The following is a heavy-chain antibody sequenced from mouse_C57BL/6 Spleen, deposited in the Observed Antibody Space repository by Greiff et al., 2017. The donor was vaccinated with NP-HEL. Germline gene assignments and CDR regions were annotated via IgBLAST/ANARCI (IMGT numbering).Heavy chain of an antibody. CDR3: ARSYDYYYIDY. CDR1: GYTFTIYW. D-gene: IGHD2-4*01. J-gene: IGHJ2*01. CDR2: INPSSGYT. Sequence: QVQLKQSGAELAKPGASVKLSCKASGYTFTIYWMHWVKQRPGQGLEWIGCINPSSGYTKYNQKFKDKATLTADKSSSTAYMQLSSLTYEDSAVYYCARSYDYYYIDYWGQGTTLTVSS. V-gene: IGHV1-7*01.